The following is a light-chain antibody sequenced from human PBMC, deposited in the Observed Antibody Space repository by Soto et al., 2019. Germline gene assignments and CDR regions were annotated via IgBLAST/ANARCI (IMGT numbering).Light chain of an antibody. V-gene: IGLV2-14*01. CDR1: SSDVGGYNY. Sequence: QLVLTQPASVSGSPGQSITISCTGTSSDVGGYNYVSWYQQHPGKAPKLMIYDVSNRPSGLSNRFSGSKSCNTAALTISGLPAEDAADYSCSSYTSSSTKVVFGGGTKLTVL. CDR3: SSYTSSSTKVV. CDR2: DVS. J-gene: IGLJ2*01.